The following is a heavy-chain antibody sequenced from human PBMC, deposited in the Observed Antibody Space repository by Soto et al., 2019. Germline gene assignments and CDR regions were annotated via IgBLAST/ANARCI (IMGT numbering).Heavy chain of an antibody. D-gene: IGHD2-15*01. CDR3: ARGTPSPLIVRSSRGPWFHP. J-gene: IGHJ5*02. CDR1: GGSISSYY. Sequence: PSETLSLTCTVSGGSISSYYWSWIRQPPGKGLEWIGYMYYGGRTNYNPSLKSRVTISVDTSKMQVSLKLSSVTAADTAVYFCARGTPSPLIVRSSRGPWFHPWGQGTLVTVLL. V-gene: IGHV4-59*08. CDR2: MYYGGRT.